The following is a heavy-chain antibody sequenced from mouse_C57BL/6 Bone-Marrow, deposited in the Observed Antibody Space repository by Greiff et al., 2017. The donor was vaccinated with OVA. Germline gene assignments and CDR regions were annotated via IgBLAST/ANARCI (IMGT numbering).Heavy chain of an antibody. J-gene: IGHJ3*01. V-gene: IGHV14-2*01. CDR2: IDPEDGET. CDR1: GYTFTDYY. Sequence: EVQLQQSGPVLVKPGASVKMSCKASGYTFTDYYMHWVKQRTEQGLEWIGRIDPEDGETKYAPKFQGKATITADTSSNTAYLQLSSLTSEDTAVYYCALLLGPAWFAYWGQGTLVTVSA. CDR3: ALLLGPAWFAY. D-gene: IGHD4-1*01.